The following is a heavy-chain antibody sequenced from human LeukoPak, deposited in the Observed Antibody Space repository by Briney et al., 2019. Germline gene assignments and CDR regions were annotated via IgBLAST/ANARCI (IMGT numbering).Heavy chain of an antibody. D-gene: IGHD3-9*01. CDR1: GYTFTSYD. CDR2: MNPNSGNT. V-gene: IGHV1-8*01. CDR3: ARVRYDISTGYHYYMDV. J-gene: IGHJ6*03. Sequence: ASVKVSCKASGYTFTSYDINWVRQATGQGLEWMGWMNPNSGNTGYAQKFQGRVTMTRNTSISTAYMELSSLRSEDTAVYYCARVRYDISTGYHYYMDVWGKGTTVTISS.